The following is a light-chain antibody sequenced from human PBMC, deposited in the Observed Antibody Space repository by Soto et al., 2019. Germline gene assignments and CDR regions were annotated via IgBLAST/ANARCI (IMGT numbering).Light chain of an antibody. V-gene: IGLV2-8*01. Sequence: QAVLTQPPSASGYPGQSVTISCTGTSSDVGGYNYVSWYQQHPGKAPKLMIYEVSKRPSGVPDRFSGSKSGNTASLTVSGLQAEDEADYYCISYAGSNLLYVFGTGTKVTVL. J-gene: IGLJ1*01. CDR1: SSDVGGYNY. CDR2: EVS. CDR3: ISYAGSNLLYV.